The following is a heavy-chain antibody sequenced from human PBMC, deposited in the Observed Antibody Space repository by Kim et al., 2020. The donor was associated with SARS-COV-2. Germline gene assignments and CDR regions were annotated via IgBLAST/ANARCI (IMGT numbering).Heavy chain of an antibody. J-gene: IGHJ4*02. V-gene: IGHV1-18*01. Sequence: AQKFQGRVTMTTDTSTSTAYMELRSLRSDDTAVYYCAREPNYYDSSGYLYWGQGTLVTVSS. CDR3: AREPNYYDSSGYLY. D-gene: IGHD3-22*01.